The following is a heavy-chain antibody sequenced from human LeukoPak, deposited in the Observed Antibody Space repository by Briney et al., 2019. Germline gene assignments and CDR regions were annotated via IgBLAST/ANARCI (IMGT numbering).Heavy chain of an antibody. J-gene: IGHJ6*03. V-gene: IGHV4-39*07. CDR3: ARDVNGSGFNYYYYYYMDV. Sequence: SETLSLTCTVSGGSISSSSYYWGWIRQPPGKGLEWIGSIYYSGSTYYNPSLKSRVTISVDTSKNQFSLKLSSVTAADTAVYYCARDVNGSGFNYYYYYYMDVWGKGTTVTVSS. CDR2: IYYSGST. CDR1: GGSISSSSYY. D-gene: IGHD3-3*01.